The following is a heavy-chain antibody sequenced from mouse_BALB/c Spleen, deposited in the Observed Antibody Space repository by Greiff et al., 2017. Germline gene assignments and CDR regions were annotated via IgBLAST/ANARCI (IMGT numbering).Heavy chain of an antibody. CDR3: ARGGYYGSSYVAWFAY. V-gene: IGHV1S29*02. D-gene: IGHD1-1*01. J-gene: IGHJ3*01. Sequence: EVHLVESGPELVKPGASVKISCKASGYTFTDYNMHWVKQSHGKSLEWIGYIYPYNGGTGYNQKFKSKATLTVDNSSSTAYMELRSLTSEDSAVYYCARGGYYGSSYVAWFAYWGQGTLVTVSA. CDR1: GYTFTDYN. CDR2: IYPYNGGT.